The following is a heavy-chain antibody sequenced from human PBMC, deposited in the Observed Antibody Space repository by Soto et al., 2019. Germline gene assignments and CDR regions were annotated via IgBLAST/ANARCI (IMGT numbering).Heavy chain of an antibody. Sequence: QVQLVQSGAEVNKPGSSVKVSCEASGGTFSSYTISWVRQAPGQGLEWMGRIIPILGIANYAQKFQGRVTITADKSTSTAYMELSSLRSEDTAVYYCAREDIVVVPAAMESRDYYYYYMDVCGKGTTVTVSS. CDR3: AREDIVVVPAAMESRDYYYYYMDV. CDR1: GGTFSSYT. J-gene: IGHJ6*03. D-gene: IGHD2-2*01. V-gene: IGHV1-69*08. CDR2: IIPILGIA.